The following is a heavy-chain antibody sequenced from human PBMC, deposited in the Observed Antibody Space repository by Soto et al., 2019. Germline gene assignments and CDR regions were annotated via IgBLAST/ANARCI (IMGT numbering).Heavy chain of an antibody. D-gene: IGHD4-4*01. J-gene: IGHJ4*02. Sequence: QVQLVQSGAEVKKPGASVKVSCKASGYDFIMHYIHWVRQAPGQGLEWMGVINPNSGTTNFAQRFQGRVTLTRDTSTSTVYMDLSSLRSEDTALYYCARGDRDGYSVWGQGTQVIVSS. V-gene: IGHV1-46*01. CDR3: ARGDRDGYSV. CDR2: INPNSGTT. CDR1: GYDFIMHY.